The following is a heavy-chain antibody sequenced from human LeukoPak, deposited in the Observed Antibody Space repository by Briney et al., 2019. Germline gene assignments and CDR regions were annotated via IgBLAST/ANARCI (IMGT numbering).Heavy chain of an antibody. D-gene: IGHD1-1*01. Sequence: SETLSLTRTVSGGSISSYYWSWIRQPPGKGLEWIGYIYYSGSTNYNPSLKSRVTISVDTSKNQFSLKLSSVTAADTAVYYCARYDDDYFDYWGQGTLVTVSS. CDR2: IYYSGST. CDR1: GGSISSYY. CDR3: ARYDDDYFDY. V-gene: IGHV4-59*01. J-gene: IGHJ4*02.